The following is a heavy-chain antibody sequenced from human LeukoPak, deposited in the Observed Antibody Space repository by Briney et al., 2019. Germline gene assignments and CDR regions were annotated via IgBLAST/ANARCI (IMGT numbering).Heavy chain of an antibody. CDR2: INHSGST. V-gene: IGHV4-34*01. Sequence: SETLSLTCAVYGGSFSAYYWSWIRQPPGKGLEWVGEINHSGSTNYNPSLKSRVTISIDTSKNQFSLEMSSVTAADTAVYYCARGRGARSSRWYNWFDPWGQGTLVTVSS. D-gene: IGHD6-13*01. CDR1: GGSFSAYY. J-gene: IGHJ5*02. CDR3: ARGRGARSSRWYNWFDP.